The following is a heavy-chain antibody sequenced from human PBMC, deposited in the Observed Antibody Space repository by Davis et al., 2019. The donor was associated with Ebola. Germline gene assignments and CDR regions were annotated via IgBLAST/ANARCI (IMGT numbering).Heavy chain of an antibody. J-gene: IGHJ4*02. V-gene: IGHV3-33*01. CDR3: VRAGGMGPAAGVDY. CDR2: IWYDGSNK. D-gene: IGHD2-2*01. CDR1: GFTFSSYG. Sequence: PGGSLRLSCAASGFTFSSYGMHWVRQAPGKGLEWVAVIWYDGSNKYYADSVKGRFTISRDNSKNTLYLQMNSLRAEDTAVYYCVRAGGMGPAAGVDYWGQGTLVTVSS.